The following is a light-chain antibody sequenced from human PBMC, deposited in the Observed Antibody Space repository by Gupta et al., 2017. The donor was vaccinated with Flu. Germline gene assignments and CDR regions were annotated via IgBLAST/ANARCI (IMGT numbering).Light chain of an antibody. Sequence: TSSDVGAYNYVSWYQQHPGKAPKLIIYEVTNRPSGVSSRFSGSKSGNTASLTISGLLAEDEADYYCSSYTTRSTDVFGTGTKVTVL. J-gene: IGLJ1*01. V-gene: IGLV2-14*01. CDR3: SSYTTRSTDV. CDR2: EVT. CDR1: SSDVGAYNY.